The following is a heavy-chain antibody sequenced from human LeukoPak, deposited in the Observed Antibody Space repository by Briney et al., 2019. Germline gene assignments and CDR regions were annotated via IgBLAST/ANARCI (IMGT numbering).Heavy chain of an antibody. CDR2: IYVSGST. CDR1: GASINGYY. J-gene: IGHJ4*02. V-gene: IGHV4-4*07. D-gene: IGHD3-3*01. Sequence: SETLSLTCSVSGASINGYYWSWIRQPAGKGLEWIGRIYVSGSTNYNPSLKSRVTMSADRSKNQFSLKMTSVTAADTAVYYCARAQLRFLEWLSNFDYWGQGTLVTVSS. CDR3: ARAQLRFLEWLSNFDY.